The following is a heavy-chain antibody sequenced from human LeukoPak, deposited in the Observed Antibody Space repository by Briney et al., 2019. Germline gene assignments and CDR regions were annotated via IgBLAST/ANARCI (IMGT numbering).Heavy chain of an antibody. J-gene: IGHJ5*02. D-gene: IGHD3-3*01. CDR2: IYYSGST. Sequence: SETLSLTCTVSGGSISSSSYYWGWLRQPPGKGLEWIGSIYYSGSTYYNPSLKSRVTISVDTSKNQFSLKLSSVTAADTAVYYCARAEALRFLEWLPGAWFDPWGQGTLVTVSS. CDR1: GGSISSSSYY. V-gene: IGHV4-39*07. CDR3: ARAEALRFLEWLPGAWFDP.